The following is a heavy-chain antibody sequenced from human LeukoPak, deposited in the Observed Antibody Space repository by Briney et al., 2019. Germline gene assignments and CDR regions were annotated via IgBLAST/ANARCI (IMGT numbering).Heavy chain of an antibody. J-gene: IGHJ3*02. D-gene: IGHD4-23*01. V-gene: IGHV1-69*05. CDR3: ARDFYGGNSYDI. Sequence: GASVKVSCKASGGTFSSYAISWVRQAPGQGLEWMGGIIPIFGTANYAQKFQGRVTMTRNTSISTAYMELSSLRSDDTAVYYCARDFYGGNSYDIWGQGTMVTVSS. CDR2: IIPIFGTA. CDR1: GGTFSSYA.